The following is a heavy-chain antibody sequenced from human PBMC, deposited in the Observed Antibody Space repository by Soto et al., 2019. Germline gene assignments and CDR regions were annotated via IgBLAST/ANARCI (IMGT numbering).Heavy chain of an antibody. CDR1: SGPSRSHN. D-gene: IGHD3-10*01. J-gene: IGHJ6*02. CDR3: VRQGIGPLHGLVDV. Sequence: QVQLQQSGPGLVKPSETLSLTCTVSSGPSRSHNWGWVRQPPGRGLEWIGYVYDTGSTSYNPSLKSRVTISADTSTNPIALTLRSVTAADRAVYYCVRQGIGPLHGLVDVWGQGTTVSVS. V-gene: IGHV4-59*08. CDR2: VYDTGST.